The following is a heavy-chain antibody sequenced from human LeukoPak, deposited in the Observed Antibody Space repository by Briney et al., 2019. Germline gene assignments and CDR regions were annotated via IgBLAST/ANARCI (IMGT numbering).Heavy chain of an antibody. CDR3: AKDVVGPYYFDY. CDR2: ISYDGSNK. Sequence: PGGSLRLSCAASGFTFSSYGMHWVRQAPGKGLEWVAVISYDGSNKYYADSVKGRFTISRDNSKNTLYLQMNSLRAEDTAVYYCAKDVVGPYYFDYWGQGTLVTVSS. D-gene: IGHD2-21*01. J-gene: IGHJ4*02. V-gene: IGHV3-30*18. CDR1: GFTFSSYG.